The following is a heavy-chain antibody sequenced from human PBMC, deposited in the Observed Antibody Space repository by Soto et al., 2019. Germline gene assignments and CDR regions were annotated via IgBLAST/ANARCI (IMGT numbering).Heavy chain of an antibody. CDR2: IGWDGGSI. CDR3: ATGPGGYYNSGSQKRWFYYYMGV. J-gene: IGHJ6*03. Sequence: EVQLVESGGGVEQPGRSLRLSCAASGFNFDDYGMNWVRQAPGKGLEWVSGIGWDGGSIGYADSVKGRFIISRDNAKKSLYLQMDSLRIEDTALYYGATGPGGYYNSGSQKRWFYYYMGVWGKGTTVTVSS. CDR1: GFNFDDYG. V-gene: IGHV3-9*01. D-gene: IGHD3-10*01.